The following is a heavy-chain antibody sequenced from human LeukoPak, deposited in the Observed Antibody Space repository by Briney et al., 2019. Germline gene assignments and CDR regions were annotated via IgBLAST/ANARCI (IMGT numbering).Heavy chain of an antibody. CDR3: AKTAGYCSSTCCYLGNRHFDY. CDR2: IYYSGST. D-gene: IGHD2-2*01. V-gene: IGHV4-39*01. CDR1: GGSISSSSYY. Sequence: SETLSLACTVSGGSISSSSYYWGGIRQPPGKGLEWIGSIYYSGSTYYNPSLKSRVTISVDTSKNQFSLKLSSVTAADTAVYYCAKTAGYCSSTCCYLGNRHFDYWGQGTLVTVSS. J-gene: IGHJ4*02.